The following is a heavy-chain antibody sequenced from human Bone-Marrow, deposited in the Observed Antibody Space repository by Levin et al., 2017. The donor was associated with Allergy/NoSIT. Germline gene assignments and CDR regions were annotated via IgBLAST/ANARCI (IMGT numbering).Heavy chain of an antibody. D-gene: IGHD1-1*01. Sequence: SCTVSGGAISSFGYHWTWIRQYPNKGLEWIGYISYRGSTYFNPSLKSRLTMSIDTSEQHFSLNLTSVSAADTAIYYCARLDGYSFDYWGQGALVTVSS. CDR2: ISYRGST. J-gene: IGHJ4*02. CDR3: ARLDGYSFDY. V-gene: IGHV4-31*03. CDR1: GGAISSFGYH.